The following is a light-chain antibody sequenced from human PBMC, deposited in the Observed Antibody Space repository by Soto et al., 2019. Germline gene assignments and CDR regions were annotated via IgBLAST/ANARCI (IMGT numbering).Light chain of an antibody. CDR1: QGISSY. J-gene: IGKJ1*01. CDR3: QQLDSYSWT. CDR2: AAS. V-gene: IGKV1-9*01. Sequence: IQSTQSPSSLSASVGDGVAITCRTSQGISSYLAWYQQKPGKAPKLLIYAASTLQSGVPSRFSDSGSGTDFTLTISSLEPEDFATYYCQQLDSYSWTFGQGTKVDIK.